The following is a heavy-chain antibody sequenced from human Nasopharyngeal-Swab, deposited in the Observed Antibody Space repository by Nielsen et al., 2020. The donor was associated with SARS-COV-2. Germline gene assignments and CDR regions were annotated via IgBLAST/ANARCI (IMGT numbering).Heavy chain of an antibody. CDR1: GFTFKSHY. V-gene: IGHV3-53*01. D-gene: IGHD1-7*01. Sequence: GGSLRLSCIASGFTFKSHYMSWVRKAPGKGLEGVSVINSGGTTDYADSVKIRFTVSRDSSKNMIFLQMNSLRAEDTAVYYCTRSPRGTYGPYSGPFDYWGQGTLVTVSS. CDR2: INSGGTT. J-gene: IGHJ4*02. CDR3: TRSPRGTYGPYSGPFDY.